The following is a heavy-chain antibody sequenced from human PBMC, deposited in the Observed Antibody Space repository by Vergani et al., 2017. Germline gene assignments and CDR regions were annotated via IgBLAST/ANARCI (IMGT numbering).Heavy chain of an antibody. D-gene: IGHD2-15*01. J-gene: IGHJ5*02. Sequence: QVQLVQSGAEVMKPGASVKVSCKASGYTFTGYYMHWVRQAPGQGLEWMGRIIPILGIANYAQKFQGRVTITADKSTSTAYMELSSLRSEDTAVYYCARDWYCSGGSCYAEQVGWFDPWGQGTLVTVSS. V-gene: IGHV1-69*09. CDR2: IIPILGIA. CDR3: ARDWYCSGGSCYAEQVGWFDP. CDR1: GYTFTGYY.